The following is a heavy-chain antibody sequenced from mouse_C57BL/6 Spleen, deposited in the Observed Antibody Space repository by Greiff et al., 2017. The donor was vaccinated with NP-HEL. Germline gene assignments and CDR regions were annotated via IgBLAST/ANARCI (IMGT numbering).Heavy chain of an antibody. CDR1: GFTFSSYG. CDR2: ISSGGSYT. CDR3: ARQGSNYPYFDY. V-gene: IGHV5-6*02. Sequence: EVKLVESGGDLVKPGGSLKLSCAASGFTFSSYGMSWVRQTPDKRLEWVATISSGGSYTYYPDSVKGRFTISRDNAKNTLYLQMSSLKSEDTAMYYCARQGSNYPYFDYWGQGTTLTVSS. J-gene: IGHJ2*01. D-gene: IGHD2-5*01.